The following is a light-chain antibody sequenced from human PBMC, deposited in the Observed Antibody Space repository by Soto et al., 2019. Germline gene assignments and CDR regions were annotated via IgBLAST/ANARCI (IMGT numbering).Light chain of an antibody. CDR3: QQTTSFPLT. CDR2: AAS. J-gene: IGKJ4*01. Sequence: DIQMTQSPSFVSASVGDRVTITCRASQGISSWLAWYQHRPGRAPKLLIHAASNLESGVPSRFSGSGSGTDLTLTISSLQPEDFATYYCQQTTSFPLTFGGGTKVEIK. V-gene: IGKV1-12*01. CDR1: QGISSW.